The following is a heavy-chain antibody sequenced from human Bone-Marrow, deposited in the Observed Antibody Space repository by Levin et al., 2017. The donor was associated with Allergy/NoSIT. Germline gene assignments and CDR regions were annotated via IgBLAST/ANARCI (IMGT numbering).Heavy chain of an antibody. Sequence: LSLTCAASGFTFSSYAMSWVRPAPGKGLEWVSAISGGDPGTYYPDSVKGRFTISRDNSKNTLYLQMNSLRAEDTAVYYCAKANLGHCSGSFCYYFDYWGQGALVTVSS. V-gene: IGHV3-23*01. CDR1: GFTFSSYA. CDR3: AKANLGHCSGSFCYYFDY. CDR2: ISGGDPGT. D-gene: IGHD2-15*01. J-gene: IGHJ4*02.